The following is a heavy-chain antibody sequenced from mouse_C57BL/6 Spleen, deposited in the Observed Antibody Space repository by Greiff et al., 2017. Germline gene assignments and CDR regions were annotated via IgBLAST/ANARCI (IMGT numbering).Heavy chain of an antibody. Sequence: QVQLQQPGAELVKPGASVKLSCKASGYTFTSYWMHWVKQRPGQGLEWIGMIHPNSGSTNYNEKFKSKATLTVDKSSSTAYMQLSSLTSEDSAVYYCARWAYYYSGDYWGQGTTLTVSS. J-gene: IGHJ2*01. CDR2: IHPNSGST. CDR3: ARWAYYYSGDY. D-gene: IGHD1-1*01. V-gene: IGHV1-64*01. CDR1: GYTFTSYW.